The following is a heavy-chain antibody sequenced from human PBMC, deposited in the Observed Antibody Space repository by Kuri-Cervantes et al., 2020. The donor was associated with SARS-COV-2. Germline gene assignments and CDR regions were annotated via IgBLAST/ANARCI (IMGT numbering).Heavy chain of an antibody. CDR2: IYHTXXX. CDR1: GXXITSGGYS. D-gene: IGHD3-9*01. J-gene: IGHJ4*02. V-gene: IGHV4-30-2*01. Sequence: SETLSXXSSVSGXXITSGGYSWNWLREPPGKGLEWIGYIYHTXXXLYKPYXXXRVTMSIDKSRTQFSLKLRYVTAADTXVYYXXXDRYFDYXXXNFFDYWGQGSLVTVSS. CDR3: XXDRYFDYXXXNFFDY.